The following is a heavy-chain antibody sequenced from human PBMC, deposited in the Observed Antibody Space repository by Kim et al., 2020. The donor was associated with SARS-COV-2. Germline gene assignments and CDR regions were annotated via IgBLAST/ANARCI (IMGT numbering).Heavy chain of an antibody. CDR2: INTNTGKP. V-gene: IGHV7-4-1*02. Sequence: ASVKVSCKASGYTFNNYAINWVRQAPGQGLEWMGWINTNTGKPTYAQGFTGRFVFSLDTSVSTAYVQISSLKAEDTAVYYSARERHFDFWGRGTLVTVSS. J-gene: IGHJ2*01. CDR1: GYTFNNYA. CDR3: ARERHFDF.